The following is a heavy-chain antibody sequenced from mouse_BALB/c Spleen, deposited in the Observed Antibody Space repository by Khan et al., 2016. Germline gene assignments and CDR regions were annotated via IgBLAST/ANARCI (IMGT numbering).Heavy chain of an antibody. D-gene: IGHD2-4*01. J-gene: IGHJ2*01. CDR2: IHPGGGGS. CDR3: AKGLRRGYYFDS. Sequence: QVQLQQSGAELVRPGASVKLSCKALGYTFTDYEMHWVKQTPVHGLEWIGAIHPGGGGSAYNQKFKVRATLTADKSSSTAYMELSSLTSEDSAVXCCAKGLRRGYYFDSWGQGTTLTVSS. V-gene: IGHV1-15*01. CDR1: GYTFTDYE.